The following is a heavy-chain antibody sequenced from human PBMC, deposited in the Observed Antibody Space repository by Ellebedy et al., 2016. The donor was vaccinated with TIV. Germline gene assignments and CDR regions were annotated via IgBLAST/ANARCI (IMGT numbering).Heavy chain of an antibody. CDR1: GFSFSSYG. CDR3: ARDRWPYFFDC. Sequence: GESLKISCVASGFSFSSYGMHWVRQAPGKGLEWVAFIRNDGSNKFYTESVEGRFTISRDNVKNIVHLQTNSLRAEDTAVYYCARDRWPYFFDCWGQGTLVTVSS. V-gene: IGHV3-30*02. CDR2: IRNDGSNK. J-gene: IGHJ4*02. D-gene: IGHD4-23*01.